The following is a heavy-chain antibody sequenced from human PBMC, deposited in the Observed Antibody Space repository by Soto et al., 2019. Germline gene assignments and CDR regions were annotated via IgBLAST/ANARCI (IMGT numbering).Heavy chain of an antibody. CDR1: GGSISSSSYY. CDR2: IYYSGST. J-gene: IGHJ4*02. D-gene: IGHD2-2*01. Sequence: SETLSLTCTVSGGSISSSSYYWGWIRQPPGKGLEWIGSIYYSGSTYYNPSLKSRVTISVDTSKNQFSLKLSSVTAADTAVYYCASGGYCSSTGCSWAYLGVAIDYWGQGTLVTVSS. V-gene: IGHV4-39*01. CDR3: ASGGYCSSTGCSWAYLGVAIDY.